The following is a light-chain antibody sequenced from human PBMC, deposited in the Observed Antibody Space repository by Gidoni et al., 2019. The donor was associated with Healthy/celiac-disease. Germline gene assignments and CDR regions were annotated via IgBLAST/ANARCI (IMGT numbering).Light chain of an antibody. J-gene: IGLJ1*01. CDR2: EFS. V-gene: IGLV2-8*01. CDR3: SSYAGSNGV. CDR1: SSDVGGYNY. Sequence: QSALTQPPSASGSPGQSVPISCTGTSSDVGGYNYVSWYQQHPGKAPKLMIYEFSKRPSGVPDRFSGSESGNTAALTVSGLQAEDEADYYCSSYAGSNGVFGTGTKVTVL.